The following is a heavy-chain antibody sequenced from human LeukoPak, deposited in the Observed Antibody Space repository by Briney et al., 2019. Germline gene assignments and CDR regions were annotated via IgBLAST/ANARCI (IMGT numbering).Heavy chain of an antibody. V-gene: IGHV3-66*01. CDR3: ASRTTVTDADGFDI. CDR1: EFTVNSNY. Sequence: GGSLRLSCAASEFTVNSNYMIWVRQAPGKGLEWVSLIYSGGSTYNADSVKDRFAISRDNSKNTVYLQMNSLRAEDTAVYYCASRTTVTDADGFDIWGQGTMVTVSS. CDR2: IYSGGST. D-gene: IGHD4-17*01. J-gene: IGHJ3*02.